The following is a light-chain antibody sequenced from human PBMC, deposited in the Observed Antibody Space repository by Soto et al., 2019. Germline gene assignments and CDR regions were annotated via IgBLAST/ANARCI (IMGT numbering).Light chain of an antibody. Sequence: QSAMTQPAFVSGSPGQSITISCTGTSSDVGGYNYVSWYQQHPGKAPKLLIYEVSNRPSGVSNRFSGSKSGNTASLTISGLQADDEADYYCSSYTSSSTVIFGGGTKLTVL. J-gene: IGLJ2*01. CDR1: SSDVGGYNY. CDR3: SSYTSSSTVI. CDR2: EVS. V-gene: IGLV2-14*01.